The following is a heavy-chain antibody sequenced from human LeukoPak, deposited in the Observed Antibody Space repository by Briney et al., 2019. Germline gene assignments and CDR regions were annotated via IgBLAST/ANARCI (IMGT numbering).Heavy chain of an antibody. J-gene: IGHJ5*02. CDR2: ISYDGSDK. V-gene: IGHV3-30*01. Sequence: PGGSLRLSCEAAGFTFSSYAMHWVRQAPGKGLEWVAVISYDGSDKYYADSVKGRFTISRDNSKTTLYLQMNSLRAEDTAVYYCAREDWLRFGNWFDPWGQGTLVTVSS. CDR1: GFTFSSYA. D-gene: IGHD5-12*01. CDR3: AREDWLRFGNWFDP.